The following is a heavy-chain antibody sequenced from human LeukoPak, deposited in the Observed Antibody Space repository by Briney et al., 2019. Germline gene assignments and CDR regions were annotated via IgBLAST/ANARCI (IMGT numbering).Heavy chain of an antibody. V-gene: IGHV3-23*01. J-gene: IGHJ6*04. CDR3: AKDLRRYSAGLGMDV. CDR2: ISGSGGST. D-gene: IGHD3-9*01. CDR1: GVTFSSYA. Sequence: GGSLRLSCAASGVTFSSYAMSWVRQAPGKGLEWVSAISGSGGSTYYADSVKGRFTISRDNSKNTLYLQMKSLRAEDTAVYYCAKDLRRYSAGLGMDVWGKGTTVTVSS.